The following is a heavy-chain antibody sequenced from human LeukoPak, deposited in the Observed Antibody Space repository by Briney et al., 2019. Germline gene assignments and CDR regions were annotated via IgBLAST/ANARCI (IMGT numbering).Heavy chain of an antibody. D-gene: IGHD6-19*01. V-gene: IGHV3-21*04. CDR2: ISSTGTYI. J-gene: IGHJ3*02. Sequence: GGSLRLSCAASGFTFSSYSMNWVRQAPGKGLEWVSSISSTGTYIHYADSLKGRFTISRDNAENLLYLQMNSLRVEDTAVYYCASSAVAVHGGAFDIWGQGTMVTVSS. CDR3: ASSAVAVHGGAFDI. CDR1: GFTFSSYS.